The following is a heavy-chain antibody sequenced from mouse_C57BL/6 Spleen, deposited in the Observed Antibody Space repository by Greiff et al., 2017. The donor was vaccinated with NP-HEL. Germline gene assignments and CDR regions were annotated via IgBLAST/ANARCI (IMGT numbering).Heavy chain of an antibody. V-gene: IGHV1-82*01. J-gene: IGHJ3*01. D-gene: IGHD4-1*01. CDR2: IYPGDGDT. CDR1: GYAFSSSW. Sequence: QVQLKESGPELVKPGASVKISCKASGYAFSSSWMNWVKQRPGKGLEWIGRIYPGDGDTNYNGKFKGKATLTADKSSSTAYMQLSSLTSEDSAVYFCARNNWGFAYWGQGTLVTVSA. CDR3: ARNNWGFAY.